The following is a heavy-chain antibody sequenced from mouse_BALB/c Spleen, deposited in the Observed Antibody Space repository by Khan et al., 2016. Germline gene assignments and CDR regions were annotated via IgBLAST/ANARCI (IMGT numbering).Heavy chain of an antibody. V-gene: IGHV3-2*02. Sequence: EVQLQESGPGLVKPSQSLSLTCTVTGYSITSDYAWNWIRQFPGNKLEWMGYISYSGSTSYNPSLKSRISITRDTSKNQFFLQLNSVTTEDTATYYCARSYYCGSSYYFDYWGQGTTLTVSS. CDR3: ARSYYCGSSYYFDY. D-gene: IGHD1-1*01. CDR2: ISYSGST. CDR1: GYSITSDYA. J-gene: IGHJ2*01.